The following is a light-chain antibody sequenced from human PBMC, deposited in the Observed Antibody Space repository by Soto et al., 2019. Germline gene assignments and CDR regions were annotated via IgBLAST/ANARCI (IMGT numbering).Light chain of an antibody. V-gene: IGKV3-11*01. CDR1: QSVRSY. CDR3: QQRSNCPST. Sequence: EIVLTQSPVTLSLSPGERATLSCRASQSVRSYLAWYQQKPGQAPRLLIYDAFKRATGIPARFSGSGSGTDFTLTISSLEPEDFAVYYCQQRSNCPSTFGGGTNVEIK. J-gene: IGKJ4*01. CDR2: DAF.